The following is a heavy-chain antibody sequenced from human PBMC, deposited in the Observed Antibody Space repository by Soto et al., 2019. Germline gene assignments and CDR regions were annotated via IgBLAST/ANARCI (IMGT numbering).Heavy chain of an antibody. CDR1: GFTFSSYA. CDR3: AKDRGATVVTPFDY. V-gene: IGHV3-23*01. J-gene: IGHJ4*02. D-gene: IGHD2-15*01. Sequence: EVQLLESGGGLVQPGGSLRLSCAASGFTFSSYAMSWVRQAPGKGLVWVSAISGSGGSTYYADSVKGRFTISRDNSKNTLYLQMPSLRADDTAVYYCAKDRGATVVTPFDYWGQGTLVTVSS. CDR2: ISGSGGST.